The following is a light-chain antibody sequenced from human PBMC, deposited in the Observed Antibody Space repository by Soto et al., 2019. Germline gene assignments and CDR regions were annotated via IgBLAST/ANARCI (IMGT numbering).Light chain of an antibody. CDR1: SSNIGAGYN. CDR2: GDS. CDR3: QSYDSSLSGWL. Sequence: QPVLTQPPSVSGAPGQRVTISCTGSSSNIGAGYNVYWYQQVPGTAPKLLIYGDSNRPSGVPDRFSGSKSGTSASLAITGLQAEDEADYYCQSYDSSLSGWLFGGGTKLTVL. J-gene: IGLJ3*02. V-gene: IGLV1-40*01.